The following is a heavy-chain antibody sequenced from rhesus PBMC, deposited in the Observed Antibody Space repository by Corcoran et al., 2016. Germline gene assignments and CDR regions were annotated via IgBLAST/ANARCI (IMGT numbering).Heavy chain of an antibody. CDR2: ISGSGGST. CDR1: GASISRKY. CDR3: AKSPEFTFPGY. V-gene: IGHV4-173*01. D-gene: IGHD2-27*01. Sequence: QPQLQESGPGLVKPSATLSLTCAVPGASISRKYWSWIRQPPGKGLEWIGRISGSGGSTDYNPSLKSRVTISTDTSKNQYSLKLSSVTAADTAVYYCAKSPEFTFPGYWGQGVLVTVSS. J-gene: IGHJ4*01.